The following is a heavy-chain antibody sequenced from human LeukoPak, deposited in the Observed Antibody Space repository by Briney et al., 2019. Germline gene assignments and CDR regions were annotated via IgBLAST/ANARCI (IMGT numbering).Heavy chain of an antibody. Sequence: GGSLRLSCAASGFTFSSYSMTWVRQAPWKGLEWVSAISGSGGSTYYADSVKGRFTISRDNSKNTLYLQMNSLRAEDTAVYFFATQRPAYDILTGYRNYFDYWGQGTLVTVSS. D-gene: IGHD3-9*01. CDR3: ATQRPAYDILTGYRNYFDY. CDR1: GFTFSSYS. J-gene: IGHJ4*02. CDR2: ISGSGGST. V-gene: IGHV3-23*01.